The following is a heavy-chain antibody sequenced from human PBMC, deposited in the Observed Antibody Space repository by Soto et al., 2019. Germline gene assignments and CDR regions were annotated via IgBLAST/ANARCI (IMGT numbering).Heavy chain of an antibody. V-gene: IGHV4-30-2*01. CDR3: TTGSAAPLSLLYFDT. CDR2: VYHRAST. J-gene: IGHJ4*02. Sequence: SETLSLTCAVSGASMTTGGFPWTRLRQPPGGGLEWIGHVYHRASTQYNPSLKGRVSISVDTSRSLFSLRLTSLTAADTAVYFCTTGSAAPLSLLYFDTWGQGTPVTVSS. D-gene: IGHD2-15*01. CDR1: GASMTTGGFP.